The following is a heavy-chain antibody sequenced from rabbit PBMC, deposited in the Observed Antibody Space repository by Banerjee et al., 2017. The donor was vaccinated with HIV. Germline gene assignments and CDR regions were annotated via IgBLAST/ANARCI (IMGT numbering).Heavy chain of an antibody. D-gene: IGHD6-1*01. CDR3: ARGDDGDPSYGYALSL. CDR1: GFTISSYW. CDR2: ISSGGSS. Sequence: QEQLEESGGGLVKPGGSLKLSCKASGFTISSYWMSWVRQAPGKGLEWIGWISSGGSSWYASWVNGRFTISKTSSTTVTLQITSLTAADTATYFCARGDDGDPSYGYALSLWGQGTLVTVS. V-gene: IGHV1S45*01. J-gene: IGHJ3*01.